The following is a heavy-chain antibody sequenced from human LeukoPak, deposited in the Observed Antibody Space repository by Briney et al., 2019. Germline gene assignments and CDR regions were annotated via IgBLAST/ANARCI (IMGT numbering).Heavy chain of an antibody. CDR2: ISGSGGLT. D-gene: IGHD6-19*01. V-gene: IGHV3-23*01. CDR1: GFTFSSYA. Sequence: PGGSLRLSCAASGFTFSSYAMSWVRQAPGKGLEWVSVISGSGGLTYYADSVKGRFTISRDKSKNTLYLQMNSLRAEDTAVYYCAKSSYSSGWYATDYWGQGTLVTVSS. J-gene: IGHJ4*02. CDR3: AKSSYSSGWYATDY.